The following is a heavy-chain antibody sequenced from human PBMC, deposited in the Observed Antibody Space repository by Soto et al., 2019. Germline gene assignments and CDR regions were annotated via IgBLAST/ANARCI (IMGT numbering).Heavy chain of an antibody. J-gene: IGHJ6*02. D-gene: IGHD6-13*01. CDR1: GYTFTSSA. Sequence: ASVKVSCKASGYTFTSSALQWVRQARGQRLEWIGWIVVGSGNTNYAQKFQERVTITRDMSTSTAYMELSSLRSEDTAVYYCAAELAAAGTGPYYYGMDVWGQGTMVTVSS. CDR2: IVVGSGNT. V-gene: IGHV1-58*01. CDR3: AAELAAAGTGPYYYGMDV.